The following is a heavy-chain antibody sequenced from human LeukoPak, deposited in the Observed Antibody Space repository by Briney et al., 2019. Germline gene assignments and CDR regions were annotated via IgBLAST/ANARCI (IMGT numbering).Heavy chain of an antibody. V-gene: IGHV1-69*04. CDR2: IIPILGIA. Sequence: ASVKVSCKASGGTFSSYAISWVRQAPGQGLEWMGRIIPILGIANYAQKFQGRDTITADKSTSTAYMELSSLRSEDTAVYYCARAPYYYDSSGYRFDYWGQGTLVTVSS. CDR1: GGTFSSYA. J-gene: IGHJ4*02. CDR3: ARAPYYYDSSGYRFDY. D-gene: IGHD3-22*01.